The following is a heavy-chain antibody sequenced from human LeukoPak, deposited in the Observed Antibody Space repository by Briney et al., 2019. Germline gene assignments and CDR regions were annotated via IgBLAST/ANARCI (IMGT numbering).Heavy chain of an antibody. CDR1: GFTFSSYA. CDR3: ARDLRGYSYGPNFDY. Sequence: GGSLRFSCAASGFTFSSYAMHWVRQAPGKGLEWVAVISYDGSNKYYADSVKGRFTISRDNSKNTLYLQMNSLRAEDTAVYYCARDLRGYSYGPNFDYWGQGTLVTVSS. D-gene: IGHD5-18*01. V-gene: IGHV3-30-3*01. J-gene: IGHJ4*02. CDR2: ISYDGSNK.